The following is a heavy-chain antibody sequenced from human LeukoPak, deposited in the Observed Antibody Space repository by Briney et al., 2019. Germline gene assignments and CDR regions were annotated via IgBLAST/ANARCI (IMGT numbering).Heavy chain of an antibody. Sequence: PGGSLRLSCAASGFTFSNHWMSWVRQAPGKGLEWVSSISSSSSYIYYADSVKGRFTISRDNAKNSLYLQMNSLRAEDTAVYYCARVRSGYDFDYWGQGTLVTVSS. CDR3: ARVRSGYDFDY. V-gene: IGHV3-21*01. D-gene: IGHD5-12*01. J-gene: IGHJ4*02. CDR2: ISSSSSYI. CDR1: GFTFSNHW.